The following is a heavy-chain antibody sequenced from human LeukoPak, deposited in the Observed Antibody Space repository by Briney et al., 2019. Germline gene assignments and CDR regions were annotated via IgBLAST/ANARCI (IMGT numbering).Heavy chain of an antibody. CDR2: IKQDGTEK. Sequence: GGSLRLSCAASGFTFSSYWMSWVRQAPGKGLEWVANIKQDGTEKYYVDSVKGRFTISRDNTKKSLYLQMNSLRAEDTAVYYCARDRAPVSLDYSYFDYWGQGTLVTVSS. CDR3: ARDRAPVSLDYSYFDY. V-gene: IGHV3-7*01. D-gene: IGHD4-11*01. CDR1: GFTFSSYW. J-gene: IGHJ4*02.